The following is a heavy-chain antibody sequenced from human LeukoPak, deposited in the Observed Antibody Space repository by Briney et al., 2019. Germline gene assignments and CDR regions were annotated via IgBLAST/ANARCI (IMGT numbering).Heavy chain of an antibody. Sequence: SETLSLTCTVSGGSISSYYWSWIRRPPGKGLEWIGYIYYSGSTNYNPSLKSRVTISVDTSKNQFSLKLSSVTAADTAVYYCARVPPLGDFWSGHFDYWGQGTLVTVSS. CDR3: ARVPPLGDFWSGHFDY. CDR1: GGSISSYY. J-gene: IGHJ4*02. D-gene: IGHD3-3*01. V-gene: IGHV4-59*01. CDR2: IYYSGST.